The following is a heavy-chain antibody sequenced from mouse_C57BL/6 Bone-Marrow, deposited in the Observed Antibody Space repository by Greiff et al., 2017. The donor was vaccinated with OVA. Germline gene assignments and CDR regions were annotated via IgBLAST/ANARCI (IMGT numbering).Heavy chain of an antibody. CDR2: IYPRSGNT. CDR1: GYTFTSYG. D-gene: IGHD2-1*01. Sequence: QQSGAELARPGASVKLSCKASGYTFTSYGISWVKQRTGQGLEWIGEIYPRSGNTYYNEKFKGKATLTADKSSSTAYMELRSLTSEDSAVYFCARVFLLLFAYWGQGTLVTVSA. V-gene: IGHV1-81*01. J-gene: IGHJ3*01. CDR3: ARVFLLLFAY.